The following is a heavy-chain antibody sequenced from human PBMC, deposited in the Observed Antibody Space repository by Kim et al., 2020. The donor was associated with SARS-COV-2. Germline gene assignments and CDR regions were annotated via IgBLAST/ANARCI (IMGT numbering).Heavy chain of an antibody. CDR3: AGERERWGSGGPFSDV. CDR1: GFTFSSYS. D-gene: IGHD3-16*01. V-gene: IGHV3-48*02. Sequence: GGSLRLSCAASGFTFSSYSMNWVRQAPGKGLEWVSYISSSSSTIYYADSVKGRFTISRDNAKNSLYLQMNSLRDEDTAVYYCAGERERWGSGGPFSDVWGQGTTVTVSS. CDR2: ISSSSSTI. J-gene: IGHJ6*02.